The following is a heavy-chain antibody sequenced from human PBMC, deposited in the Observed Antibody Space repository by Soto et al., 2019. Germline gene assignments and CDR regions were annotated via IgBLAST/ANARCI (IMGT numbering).Heavy chain of an antibody. CDR3: AKTPYTSSSYDY. D-gene: IGHD6-6*01. V-gene: IGHV3-23*01. CDR2: ISGTGGNT. J-gene: IGHJ4*02. Sequence: GGSLRLSCTASGFTFSTYAMSWVRQAPGKGLEWVSAISGTGGNTYYADSVKGRFTISRDNSKNTLYLQMNSLRADDTAVYYCAKTPYTSSSYDYWGQGTLVTVSS. CDR1: GFTFSTYA.